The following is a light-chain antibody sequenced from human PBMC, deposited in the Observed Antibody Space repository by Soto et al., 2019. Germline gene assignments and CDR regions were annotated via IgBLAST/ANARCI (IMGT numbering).Light chain of an antibody. J-gene: IGLJ2*01. Sequence: QSALTQPASVSGSPGKSIAISCTGTSGDVGSYNFVSWYQQHPGKAPKLMIYDVSARPPGVSNRFSGSKSGNTASLTISGLQAEDEADYYCSSYTSTSTLVFGGGTKLTVL. CDR3: SSYTSTSTLV. V-gene: IGLV2-14*01. CDR1: SGDVGSYNF. CDR2: DVS.